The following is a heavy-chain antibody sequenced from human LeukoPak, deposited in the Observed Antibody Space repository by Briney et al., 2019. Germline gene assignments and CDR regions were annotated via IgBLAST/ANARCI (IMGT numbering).Heavy chain of an antibody. D-gene: IGHD6-19*01. CDR3: ARGVATGYSSGWYPYYYYGMDV. V-gene: IGHV6-1*01. Sequence: SQTLSLTCAISGDNVSRNSTAWNWIRQSLSGGLEWLGRTYYRSKWYNEYAVSVKSRITINPGTSKNQFSLQLNSVTPEDTAVYYCARGVATGYSSGWYPYYYYGMDVWGQGTTVTVSS. J-gene: IGHJ6*02. CDR2: TYYRSKWYN. CDR1: GDNVSRNSTA.